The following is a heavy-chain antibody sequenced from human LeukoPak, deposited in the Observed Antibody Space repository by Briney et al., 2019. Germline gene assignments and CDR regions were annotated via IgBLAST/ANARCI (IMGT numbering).Heavy chain of an antibody. Sequence: ASVKVSCKASGYTFTSYDINWVRQATGQGLEWMGWMNPNSSNTGYAQKFQGRVTMTRNTSISTAYMELSSLRAEDTAVYYCARAVGATSLYYYYYYMDVWRKGTTVTVPS. J-gene: IGHJ6*03. CDR1: GYTFTSYD. V-gene: IGHV1-8*01. CDR2: MNPNSSNT. CDR3: ARAVGATSLYYYYYYMDV. D-gene: IGHD1-26*01.